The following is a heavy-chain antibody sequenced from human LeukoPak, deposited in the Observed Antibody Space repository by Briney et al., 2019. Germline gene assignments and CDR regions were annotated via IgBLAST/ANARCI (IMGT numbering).Heavy chain of an antibody. V-gene: IGHV3-21*01. D-gene: IGHD2-2*01. CDR2: ISSSSSYI. CDR1: GFTFSSYS. CDR3: ARIMGFCSSTSCLGPDYYYYYGMDV. J-gene: IGHJ6*04. Sequence: GGYLRLSCAASGFTFSSYSMNWVRQAPGKGLEWVSSISSSSSYIYYADSVKGRFTISRDNAKNSLNLQMNSLRAEYTAVYYCARIMGFCSSTSCLGPDYYYYYGMDVWGKGTTVTVSS.